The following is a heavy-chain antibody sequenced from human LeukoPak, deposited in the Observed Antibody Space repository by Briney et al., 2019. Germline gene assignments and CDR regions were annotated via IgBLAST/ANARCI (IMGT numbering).Heavy chain of an antibody. V-gene: IGHV4-61*08. J-gene: IGHJ4*02. CDR3: ASVGRSGSYEYYFDY. CDR2: IYYSGST. CDR1: GGSISSGGYS. D-gene: IGHD1-26*01. Sequence: PSETLSLTCAVSGGSISSGGYSWTWIRQPPGKGLEWIGYIYYSGSTNYNPSLKSRVTISVDTSKNQFSLKLSSVTAADTAVYYCASVGRSGSYEYYFDYWGQGTLVTVSS.